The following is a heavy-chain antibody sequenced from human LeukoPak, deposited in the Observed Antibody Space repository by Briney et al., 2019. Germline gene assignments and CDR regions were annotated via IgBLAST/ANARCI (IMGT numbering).Heavy chain of an antibody. CDR2: IYTSGST. CDR1: GGSISSYY. Sequence: SETLSLTCTVSGGSISSYYWSWIRQPAGKGLEWIGRIYTSGSTNYNPSLRSRVTMSVDTSRNQFSLKLSSVTAADTAVYYCASTIAVAGPNWFHPWGQGTLVTVSS. J-gene: IGHJ5*02. D-gene: IGHD6-19*01. CDR3: ASTIAVAGPNWFHP. V-gene: IGHV4-4*07.